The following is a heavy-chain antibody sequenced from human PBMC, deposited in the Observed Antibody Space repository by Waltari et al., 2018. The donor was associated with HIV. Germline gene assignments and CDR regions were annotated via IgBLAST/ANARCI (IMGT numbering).Heavy chain of an antibody. CDR3: AKDLSISSARPRLVSFDF. CDR2: ISGGGSKT. V-gene: IGHV3-23*01. D-gene: IGHD6-6*01. Sequence: EVQLLASGGESTQPGKYLTIYCGGSGSWFGTHGMAWVRRAPGGGLESIASISGGGSKTYYVDSVKGRFTISRDNSKNVMYLKMTNLKVDDTAMYFCAKDLSISSARPRLVSFDFWSQGTQVSVAS. CDR1: GSWFGTHG. J-gene: IGHJ4*02.